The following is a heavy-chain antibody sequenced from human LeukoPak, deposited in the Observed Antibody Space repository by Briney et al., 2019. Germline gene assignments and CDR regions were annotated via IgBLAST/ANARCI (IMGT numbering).Heavy chain of an antibody. Sequence: ASVKVSCKASGYTFTGYYRHWGRQAPGQGLEWMGWIDPKSGGTKNAQKFQGRVTMTRDMSISTAYMDLRRLKSDDTAVYYCVRDMDGGQWLIRPYNWGQGTLVTVSS. CDR2: IDPKSGGT. J-gene: IGHJ4*02. CDR1: GYTFTGYY. D-gene: IGHD6-19*01. V-gene: IGHV1-2*02. CDR3: VRDMDGGQWLIRPYN.